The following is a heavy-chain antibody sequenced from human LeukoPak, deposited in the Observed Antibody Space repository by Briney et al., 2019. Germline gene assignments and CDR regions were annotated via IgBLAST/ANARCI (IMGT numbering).Heavy chain of an antibody. V-gene: IGHV3-21*01. J-gene: IGHJ4*02. Sequence: GGSLRLSCAASGFTFSSYSMNWVRHAPGKGLEWVSSICSTSRCFFYADSVKGRFTISRDNAKSSLYLQMNDLRAEDTAVYYCVRHGDTDSCLANWAQGTLVTVSS. CDR1: GFTFSSYS. CDR3: VRHGDTDSCLAN. D-gene: IGHD2-2*01. CDR2: ICSTSRCF.